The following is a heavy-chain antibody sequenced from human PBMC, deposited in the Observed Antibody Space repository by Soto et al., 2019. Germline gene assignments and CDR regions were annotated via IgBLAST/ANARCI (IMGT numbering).Heavy chain of an antibody. V-gene: IGHV4-4*02. CDR2: IYHSGST. D-gene: IGHD3-10*01. CDR1: GGSISSSNW. Sequence: QVQLQESGPGLVKPSGTLSLTCAVSGGSISSSNWWSWVRQPPGKGLEWIGEIYHSGSTNYNPSLKSLVTISVDKSKNQFSRQLSSVTAADTAVYYCARLYMVRGVMDWFDPWGKGTLVTVSS. J-gene: IGHJ5*02. CDR3: ARLYMVRGVMDWFDP.